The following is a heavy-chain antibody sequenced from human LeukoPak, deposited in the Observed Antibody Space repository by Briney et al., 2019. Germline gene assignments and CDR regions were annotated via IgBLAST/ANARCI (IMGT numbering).Heavy chain of an antibody. CDR3: ARDGYSSGWTFDY. CDR2: INSDGSHT. V-gene: IGHV3-74*01. CDR1: GFAFSSYW. Sequence: GGSLRLSCAASGFAFSSYWLHWVRQAPGKGLVWVSRINSDGSHTDHADSVKGRFTISRDNAKNTLSLHMNSLRAEDTAVYFCARDGYSSGWTFDYWGQGTLVTVSS. J-gene: IGHJ4*02. D-gene: IGHD6-19*01.